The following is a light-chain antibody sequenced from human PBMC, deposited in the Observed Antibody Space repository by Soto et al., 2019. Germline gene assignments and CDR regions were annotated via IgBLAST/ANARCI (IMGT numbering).Light chain of an antibody. V-gene: IGKV1-5*03. J-gene: IGKJ5*01. Sequence: DIQMTQSPSTLSGSVGDRVTITCRASQTISSWLAWYQQKPGKAPKLLTYKASTLKSGVPSRFSGSGSGTKFAITITRLKPDDCATYYSEYYNSSSEAFRQG. CDR3: EYYNSSSEA. CDR2: KAS. CDR1: QTISSW.